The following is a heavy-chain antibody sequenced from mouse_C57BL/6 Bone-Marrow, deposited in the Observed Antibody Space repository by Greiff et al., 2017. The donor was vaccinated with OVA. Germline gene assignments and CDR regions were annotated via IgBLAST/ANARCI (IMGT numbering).Heavy chain of an antibody. CDR3: TREDGNYPWYFDV. Sequence: EVQLQQSGTVLARPGASVKMSCKTSGYTFTSYWMYWVKQRPGQGLEWIGAIYPGNSDTSYNQKFKGKAKLTAVTSASTAYMELSSLTNEDSAVYYCTREDGNYPWYFDVWGTGTTVTVSS. CDR2: IYPGNSDT. V-gene: IGHV1-5*01. CDR1: GYTFTSYW. D-gene: IGHD2-1*01. J-gene: IGHJ1*03.